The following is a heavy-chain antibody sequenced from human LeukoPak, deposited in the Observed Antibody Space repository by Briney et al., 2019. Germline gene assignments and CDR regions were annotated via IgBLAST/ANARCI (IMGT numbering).Heavy chain of an antibody. V-gene: IGHV3-30-3*01. CDR2: ISYDGSSK. CDR1: GFTFSSYA. J-gene: IGHJ6*02. D-gene: IGHD5-18*01. Sequence: GRSLRLSCAASGFTFSSYAMHWVRQAPGKGLEWVAVISYDGSSKYYADSVKGRFTISRDNSKNTLYLQMNSLRAEDTAVYYCARRYSYGYYYYYGMDVWGQGTTVTVSS. CDR3: ARRYSYGYYYYYGMDV.